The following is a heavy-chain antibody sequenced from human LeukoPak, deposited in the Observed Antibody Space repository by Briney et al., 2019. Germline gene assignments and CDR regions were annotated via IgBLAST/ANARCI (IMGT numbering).Heavy chain of an antibody. J-gene: IGHJ6*03. Sequence: PSETLSLTCTVSGGSISSYYWSWIRQPPGKGLEWIGYIYYSGSTNYNPSLKSRVTISVDTSKNQFSLQLNSVTPEDTAVYYCARDQEGGPPRLYYYFMDVWGKGTTVTVSS. CDR3: ARDQEGGPPRLYYYFMDV. CDR1: GGSISSYY. V-gene: IGHV4-59*12. D-gene: IGHD2-15*01. CDR2: IYYSGST.